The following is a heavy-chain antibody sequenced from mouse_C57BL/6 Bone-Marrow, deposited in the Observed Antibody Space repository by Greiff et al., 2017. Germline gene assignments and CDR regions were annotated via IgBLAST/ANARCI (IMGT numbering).Heavy chain of an antibody. V-gene: IGHV5-17*01. J-gene: IGHJ2*01. CDR3: ASFFFDY. CDR1: GFTFSDYG. Sequence: EVKLMESGGGLVKPGGSLKLSCAASGFTFSDYGMHWVRQAPEKGLEWVAYISRGSSTISYADTVKGRCTISRDNAKNTLFLQMTSLRSEDTAMYYCASFFFDYWGQGTTLPVSS. CDR2: ISRGSSTI.